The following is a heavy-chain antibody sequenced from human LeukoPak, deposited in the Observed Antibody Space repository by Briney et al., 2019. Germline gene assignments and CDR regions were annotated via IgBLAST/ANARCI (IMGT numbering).Heavy chain of an antibody. CDR2: INHSGST. V-gene: IGHV4-34*01. J-gene: IGHJ4*02. CDR1: GGSFSGYY. D-gene: IGHD3-3*01. Sequence: PSETLSLTCAVYGGSFSGYYWSWIRQPPGKGLEWIGEINHSGSTNYNPSLKSRVTISVDTSKNQFSLKLSSVTAADTAVYNCATLTPFGVVNAYGFDYWGQGTQVTVSS. CDR3: ATLTPFGVVNAYGFDY.